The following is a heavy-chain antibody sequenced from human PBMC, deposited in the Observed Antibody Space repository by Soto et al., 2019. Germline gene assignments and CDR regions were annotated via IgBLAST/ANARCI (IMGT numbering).Heavy chain of an antibody. D-gene: IGHD2-21*02. J-gene: IGHJ4*02. CDR3: ARATGGWLLVDY. CDR2: ISYDGSNK. V-gene: IGHV3-30-3*01. CDR1: GFTFSSYA. Sequence: AASGFTFSSYAMHWVRQAPGKGLEWVAVISYDGSNKYYADSVKGRFTISRDNSKNTLYLQMNSLRAEDTAVYYCARATGGWLLVDYWGQGTLVTVSS.